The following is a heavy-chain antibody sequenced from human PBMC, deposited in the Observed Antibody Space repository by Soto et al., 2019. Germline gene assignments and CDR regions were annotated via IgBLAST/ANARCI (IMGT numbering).Heavy chain of an antibody. D-gene: IGHD5-12*01. CDR3: ASLNGYSGYDVSSGLDV. CDR1: GFTFSTYG. V-gene: IGHV3-33*01. J-gene: IGHJ6*02. Sequence: QVQLVESGGGVVQPGRSLRLSCAASGFTFSTYGMHWVRQAPGKGLEWVAVIWYDGSNKYYAESVKGRFTISRDNSKNTLYVQMNSLRAEDTAVYYCASLNGYSGYDVSSGLDVWGQWTTVTLSS. CDR2: IWYDGSNK.